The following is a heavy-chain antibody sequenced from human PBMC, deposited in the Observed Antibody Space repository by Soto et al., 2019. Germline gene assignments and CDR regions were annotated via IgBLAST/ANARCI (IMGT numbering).Heavy chain of an antibody. CDR2: ISSSSSYI. V-gene: IGHV3-21*01. J-gene: IGHJ4*02. CDR1: GFTFSSYS. Sequence: GSLRLSCAASGFTFSSYSMNWVRQAPGKGLEWVSSISSSSSYIYYADSVKGRFTISRDNAKNSLYLQMNSLRAEDTAVYYCARETLEQWLAHFDYWGQGTLVTVSS. D-gene: IGHD6-19*01. CDR3: ARETLEQWLAHFDY.